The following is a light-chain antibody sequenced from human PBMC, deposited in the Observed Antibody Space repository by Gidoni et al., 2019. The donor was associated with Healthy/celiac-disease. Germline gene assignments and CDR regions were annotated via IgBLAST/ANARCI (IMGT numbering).Light chain of an antibody. Sequence: EIVMTQSPATLSVSPGERATLSCRASQSVSRNLAWYQQKPGQAPRLLIYGASTRATGIPARFSGSGSGTEFTLTISSLHSEDFAVYYCQQYNNWPPWTFXXXTKVEIK. CDR1: QSVSRN. V-gene: IGKV3-15*01. CDR2: GAS. CDR3: QQYNNWPPWT. J-gene: IGKJ1*01.